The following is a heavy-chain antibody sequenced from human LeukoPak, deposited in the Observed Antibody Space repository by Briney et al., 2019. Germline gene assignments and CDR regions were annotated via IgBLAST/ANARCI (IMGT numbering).Heavy chain of an antibody. CDR1: GFTFDDYT. V-gene: IGHV3-43*01. CDR3: AKGYLYYFDY. J-gene: IGHJ4*02. Sequence: GGSLRLSCAASGFTFDDYTMHWVRHAPGKGLEWVSLISWDGGSAYYADSVKGRFTISRDNSKNSLYLQMNSLRTEDTASYYCAKGYLYYFDYWGQGTLVTVSS. CDR2: ISWDGGSA. D-gene: IGHD2-2*01.